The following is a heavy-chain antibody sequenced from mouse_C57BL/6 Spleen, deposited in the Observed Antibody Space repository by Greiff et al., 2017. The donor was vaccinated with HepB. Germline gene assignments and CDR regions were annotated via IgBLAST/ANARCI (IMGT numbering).Heavy chain of an antibody. D-gene: IGHD2-4*01. J-gene: IGHJ4*01. CDR2: IHPNSGST. CDR1: GYTFTSYW. V-gene: IGHV1-64*01. Sequence: QVQLQQPGAELVKPGASVKLSCKASGYTFTSYWMHWVKQRPGQGLEWTGMIHPNSGSTNYNEKFKSKATLTVDKSSSTAYMQLSSLTSEDSAVYYCARHDFPYAMDYWGQGTSVTVSS. CDR3: ARHDFPYAMDY.